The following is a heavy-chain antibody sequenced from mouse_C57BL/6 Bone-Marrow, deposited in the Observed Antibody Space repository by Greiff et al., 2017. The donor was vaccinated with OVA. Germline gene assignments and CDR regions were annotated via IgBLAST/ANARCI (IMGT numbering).Heavy chain of an antibody. Sequence: QVQLQQPGAELVKPGASVKLSCKASGYTFTSYWMQWVQQRPGQGLEWIGEIDPSDSYTNYNQKFKGKATLTVDTSSSTAYMQLSSLTSEDSAVYYCARDWDGYYFDYWGQGTTLTVSS. D-gene: IGHD4-1*01. CDR1: GYTFTSYW. CDR3: ARDWDGYYFDY. V-gene: IGHV1-50*01. J-gene: IGHJ2*01. CDR2: IDPSDSYT.